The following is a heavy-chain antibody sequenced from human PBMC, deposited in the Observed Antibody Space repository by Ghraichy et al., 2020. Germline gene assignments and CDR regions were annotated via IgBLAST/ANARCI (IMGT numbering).Heavy chain of an antibody. Sequence: ASVKVSCKVSGYTLTELSMHWVRQAPGKGLEWMGGFDPEDGETIYAQKFQGRVTMTEDTSTDTAYMELSSLRSEDTAVYYCATVLFGGVIVYYFDYWGQGTLVTVSS. D-gene: IGHD3-16*02. J-gene: IGHJ4*02. CDR1: GYTLTELS. CDR2: FDPEDGET. V-gene: IGHV1-24*01. CDR3: ATVLFGGVIVYYFDY.